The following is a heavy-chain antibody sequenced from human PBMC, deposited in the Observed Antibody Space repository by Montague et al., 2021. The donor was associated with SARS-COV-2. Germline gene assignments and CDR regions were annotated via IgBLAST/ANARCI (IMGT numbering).Heavy chain of an antibody. CDR3: ARVKWELSAGNVFDI. Sequence: WIKSIYHSGRTFYNPSLKSRVSMSVDTSKNQLSLKLSPVTAADTAMYYWARVKWELSAGNVFDIWGKVKMVTVAS. V-gene: IGHV4-39*01. CDR2: IYHSGRT. J-gene: IGHJ3*02. D-gene: IGHD1-26*01.